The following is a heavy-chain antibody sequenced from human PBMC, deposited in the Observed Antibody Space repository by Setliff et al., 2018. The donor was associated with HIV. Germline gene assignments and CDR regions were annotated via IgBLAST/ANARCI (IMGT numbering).Heavy chain of an antibody. V-gene: IGHV1-8*01. CDR2: MNPNSGNT. D-gene: IGHD2-8*02. CDR1: GHTFTSYD. CDR3: VSRQLGGVDF. Sequence: ASVKVSCKASGHTFTSYDINWVRQATGRGLEWMGWMNPNSGNTGFVQRFQGRVTATRNTSINTVYLELTNLSSDDTAVYYCVSRQLGGVDFWGQGTLVTVSS. J-gene: IGHJ4*02.